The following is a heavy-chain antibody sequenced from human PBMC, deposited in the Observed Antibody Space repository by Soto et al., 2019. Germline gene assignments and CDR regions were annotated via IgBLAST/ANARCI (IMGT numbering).Heavy chain of an antibody. V-gene: IGHV1-18*04. CDR2: ISGKNGNT. D-gene: IGHD7-27*01. Sequence: QIQLVQSGAEVKKSGASVKVSCQASGYTFAHYDIIWVRQAPGQGLEWMGWISGKNGNTNYAQKFQVRVTMTTDTSTRTAYMELRSLTSDDTAVYYCARPWDYYYYSMDVW. J-gene: IGHJ6*01. CDR3: ARPWDYYYYSMDV. CDR1: GYTFAHYD.